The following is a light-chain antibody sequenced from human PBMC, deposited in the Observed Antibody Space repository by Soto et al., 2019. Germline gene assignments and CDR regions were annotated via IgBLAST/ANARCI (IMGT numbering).Light chain of an antibody. V-gene: IGLV2-8*01. CDR3: RSYAGSNNYV. CDR1: SSDVGGYNY. J-gene: IGLJ1*01. Sequence: QSALTQPPSASGSPGQSVTISCTGTSSDVGGYNYVSWYQQHTGKAPKLMIYEVSKRPSGVPDRFSGSKSGNTASLTVSGLQAEDEADYYCRSYAGSNNYVFGTGTKLTVL. CDR2: EVS.